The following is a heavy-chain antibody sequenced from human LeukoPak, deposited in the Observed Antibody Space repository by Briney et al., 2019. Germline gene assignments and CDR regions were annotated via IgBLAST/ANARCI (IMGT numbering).Heavy chain of an antibody. CDR2: ISSSSSYI. Sequence: GGSLRLSCAASGFTFSSYSMNWVRQAPGKGLEWVSSISSSSSYIYYADSVKGRFTISRDNSKNTLYLQMNSLRAEDTAVYYCAKAANYYDSSGYYIDYYYYMDVWGKGTTVTVSS. D-gene: IGHD3-22*01. CDR3: AKAANYYDSSGYYIDYYYYMDV. J-gene: IGHJ6*03. CDR1: GFTFSSYS. V-gene: IGHV3-21*04.